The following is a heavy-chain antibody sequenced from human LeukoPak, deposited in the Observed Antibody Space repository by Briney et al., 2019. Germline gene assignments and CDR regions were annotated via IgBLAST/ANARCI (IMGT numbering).Heavy chain of an antibody. Sequence: GGSLRLSCAASGFSVSNNYMTWVRQAPRKGLEWVSVLHSGGTTKYADSVKGRFTISRDTSKNILYLEMNSLRDEDTAFYYCARDAADRFPPEDYWGQGTLVTVSS. CDR3: ARDAADRFPPEDY. D-gene: IGHD6-13*01. CDR1: GFSVSNNY. CDR2: LHSGGTT. V-gene: IGHV3-53*01. J-gene: IGHJ4*02.